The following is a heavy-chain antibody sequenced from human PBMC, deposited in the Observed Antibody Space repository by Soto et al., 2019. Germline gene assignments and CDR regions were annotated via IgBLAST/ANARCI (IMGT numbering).Heavy chain of an antibody. V-gene: IGHV3-23*01. Sequence: EVQLLESGGGLEQPGGSLRLSCAASGFTFRDYAMSWVRQAPGKGLEWVTTITGSSSNLHYSDSVKGRFAISRDNSKNTLYLQMDSLTAEDTAVYYCAKGGAVYGLLTHDYWGQGTLVTVSS. CDR1: GFTFRDYA. J-gene: IGHJ4*02. D-gene: IGHD3-9*01. CDR2: ITGSSSNL. CDR3: AKGGAVYGLLTHDY.